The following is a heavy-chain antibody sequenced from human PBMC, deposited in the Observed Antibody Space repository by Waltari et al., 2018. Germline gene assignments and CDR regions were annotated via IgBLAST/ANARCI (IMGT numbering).Heavy chain of an antibody. Sequence: EVQLLESGGGLVQPGGSLRLSCAASGFTFSDYAMNWVRQAPGRGAGWVSCSSASGGSPYHVDSFKGRITNSRDNSRNTVFLQINSLRAEDTAIYYCAKDQRVAPTSLPNYYYGMDVWGQGTTVTVSS. J-gene: IGHJ6*02. CDR2: SSASGGSP. D-gene: IGHD1-1*01. CDR3: AKDQRVAPTSLPNYYYGMDV. V-gene: IGHV3-23*01. CDR1: GFTFSDYA.